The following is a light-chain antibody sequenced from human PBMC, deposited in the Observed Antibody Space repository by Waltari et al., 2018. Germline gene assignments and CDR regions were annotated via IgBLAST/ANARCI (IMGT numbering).Light chain of an antibody. V-gene: IGKV1-5*03. CDR1: QSISNW. J-gene: IGKJ2*01. Sequence: DIQMTQSPPTLSASVGDRITMSCRASQSISNWLAWYQQKPGKAPKLLIYKASDLETGVPSRCSGSGAGTEFTLTISSLQPDDFATYYCQHYNSYPYTFGQGTKLEIK. CDR3: QHYNSYPYT. CDR2: KAS.